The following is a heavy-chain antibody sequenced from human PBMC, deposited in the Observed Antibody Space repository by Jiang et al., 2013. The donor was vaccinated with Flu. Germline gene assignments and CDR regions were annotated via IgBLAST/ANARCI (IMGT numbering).Heavy chain of an antibody. CDR3: ARDPDTPVPIDY. CDR2: LHPNSGDT. Sequence: GAEVKKPGDSVKVSCKTSGYSFTDYYIHWVRQAPGQGLEWMGWLHPNSGDTRYEQKFQGRLTMTRDTSTTTAYMELNRLKPDDTAVYFCARDPDTPVPIDYWGQGT. J-gene: IGHJ4*02. D-gene: IGHD2-15*01. CDR1: GYSFTDYY. V-gene: IGHV1-2*02.